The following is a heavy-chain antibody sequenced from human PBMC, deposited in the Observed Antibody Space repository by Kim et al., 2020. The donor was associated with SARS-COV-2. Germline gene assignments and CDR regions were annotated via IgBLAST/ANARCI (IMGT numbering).Heavy chain of an antibody. V-gene: IGHV4-39*07. J-gene: IGHJ4*02. CDR3: ARDPHYYGSGSDY. CDR1: GGSISSSSYY. CDR2: IYYSGST. D-gene: IGHD3-10*01. Sequence: SETLSLTCTVSGGSISSSSYYWGWIRQPPGKGLEWIGSIYYSGSTYYNPSLKSRVTISVDTSKNQFSLKLSSVTAADTAVYYCARDPHYYGSGSDYWGQGTLVTVSS.